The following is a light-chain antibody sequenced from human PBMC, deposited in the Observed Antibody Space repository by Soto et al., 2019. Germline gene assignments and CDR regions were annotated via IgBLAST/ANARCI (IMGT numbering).Light chain of an antibody. J-gene: IGKJ2*03. CDR1: QSVADK. CDR3: QQDDYWPPFC. CDR2: AAS. Sequence: EVVMTQLPATLSVSPGERVSLSCRASQSVADKLAWYQQKPGQAPRLLIYAASSRAAGIPTRFSGSGSGTGFTLTNSRLPAEDFGVYFWQQDDYWPPFCFGQGTRLDI. V-gene: IGKV3-15*01.